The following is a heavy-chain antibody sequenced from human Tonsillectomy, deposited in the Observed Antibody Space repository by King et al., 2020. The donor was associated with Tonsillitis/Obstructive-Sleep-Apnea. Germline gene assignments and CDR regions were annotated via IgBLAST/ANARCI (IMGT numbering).Heavy chain of an antibody. CDR2: IKQDGSEK. Sequence: VQLVESGRGLVQPGGSLRLSCAASGFTFSSYWMSWVRQAPGKGLEGVANIKQDGSEKYYVVSVKGRFTISRENAKNSLYLQMNSLRAEDTALYYCARDRDLDNWGQGTLVTVSS. CDR3: ARDRDLDN. CDR1: GFTFSSYW. J-gene: IGHJ4*02. V-gene: IGHV3-7*03.